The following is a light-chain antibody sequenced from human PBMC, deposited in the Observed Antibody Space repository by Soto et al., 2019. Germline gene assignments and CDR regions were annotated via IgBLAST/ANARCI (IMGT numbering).Light chain of an antibody. CDR2: STK. Sequence: QTVVTQEPSFSVSPGGTVTLTCGLSSGSVSTSYYPSWYQQTPGQAPRTLIYSTKNRSSGVPDRFSGSILGNKAALTITGAQADDESNYYCVLYVGGVVVFGGGTKLTVL. V-gene: IGLV8-61*01. CDR3: VLYVGGVVV. J-gene: IGLJ2*01. CDR1: SGSVSTSYY.